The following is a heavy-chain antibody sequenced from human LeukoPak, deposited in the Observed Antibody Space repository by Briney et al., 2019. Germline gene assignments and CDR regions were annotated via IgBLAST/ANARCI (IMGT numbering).Heavy chain of an antibody. V-gene: IGHV1-2*02. J-gene: IGHJ4*02. CDR3: ARGSGGYVYFDY. CDR2: INPNSGGT. CDR1: GYAFTGYG. D-gene: IGHD5-12*01. Sequence: ASVKVSCKASGYAFTGYGISWVRQAPGQGLEWMGCINPNSGGTNYAQKFQGRVTLTRDTSITTAYMELSSLRSDDTAVYYCARGSGGYVYFDYWGQGTLVTVSS.